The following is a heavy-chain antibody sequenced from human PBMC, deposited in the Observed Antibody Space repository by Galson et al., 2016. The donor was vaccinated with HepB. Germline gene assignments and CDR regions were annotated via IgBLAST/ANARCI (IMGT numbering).Heavy chain of an antibody. V-gene: IGHV3-23*01. CDR2: ISGSGGSK. CDR1: GFAFSNYA. CDR3: VKFDSGTFFVSWFDP. D-gene: IGHD2/OR15-2a*01. Sequence: SLRLSCAASGFAFSNYAMSWVRQAPGKGLEWVSSISGSGGSKYYADSVKGRFIISRDNSKNTLYLQMNSLRAEDTAVYYCVKFDSGTFFVSWFDPWGQGTLVTVSS. J-gene: IGHJ5*02.